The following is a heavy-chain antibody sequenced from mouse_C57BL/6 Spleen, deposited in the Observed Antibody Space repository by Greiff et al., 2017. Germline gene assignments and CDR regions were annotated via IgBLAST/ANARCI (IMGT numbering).Heavy chain of an antibody. D-gene: IGHD2-3*01. CDR3: ARGGHGYSVAY. Sequence: VQLPQSGPELVTPGASVKLSCKASGYTFTSYDINWVKQRPGQGLEWIGWIYPRDGSTKYNEKFKGKATLTVDTSSSTAYMELRSLTSEDSAVYFCARGGHGYSVAYWGQGTLVTVSA. CDR2: IYPRDGST. J-gene: IGHJ3*01. CDR1: GYTFTSYD. V-gene: IGHV1-85*01.